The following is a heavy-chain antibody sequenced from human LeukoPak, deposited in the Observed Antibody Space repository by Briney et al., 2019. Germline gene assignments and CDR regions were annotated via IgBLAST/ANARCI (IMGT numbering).Heavy chain of an antibody. CDR1: GGSFSDYY. V-gene: IGHV4-34*01. CDR2: INHSGST. CDR3: ARLIRRFGVFNWFDP. D-gene: IGHD3-10*01. J-gene: IGHJ5*02. Sequence: KPSETLSLTCAVYGGSFSDYYWSWIRQPPGKGLEWIGEINHSGSTNYNPSLKSRVTISVDTSKNQFSLKLSSVTAADTAVYYCARLIRRFGVFNWFDPRGQGTLVTVSS.